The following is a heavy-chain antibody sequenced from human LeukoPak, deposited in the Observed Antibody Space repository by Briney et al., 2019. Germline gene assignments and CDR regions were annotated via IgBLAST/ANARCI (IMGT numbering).Heavy chain of an antibody. Sequence: SETLSLTCTVSGGSIGTYYWSWIRQSPGKGLEWIGYIYVTGTRYNPYLQSRVAISVDRSRNQFFLKMSSVTAADTAVYYCARHIGGGIEDMDVWGKGTKVIVSS. CDR1: GGSIGTYY. D-gene: IGHD3-16*02. V-gene: IGHV4-59*08. CDR2: IYVTGT. CDR3: ARHIGGGIEDMDV. J-gene: IGHJ6*03.